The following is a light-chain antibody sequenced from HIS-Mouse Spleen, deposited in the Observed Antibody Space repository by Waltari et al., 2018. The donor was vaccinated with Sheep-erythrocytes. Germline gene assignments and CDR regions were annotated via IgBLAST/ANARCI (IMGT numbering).Light chain of an antibody. CDR2: QDR. CDR3: QAWDSSTAV. Sequence: SYELTQPPSVSVSPGQTASITCSGDKLGDKYACWYQQKPGQSPVLVIYQDRKRPSGIPVRCCRSNAGNTATLTISGTQAMDEADYYCQAWDSSTAVFGGGTKLTVL. J-gene: IGLJ2*01. CDR1: KLGDKY. V-gene: IGLV3-1*01.